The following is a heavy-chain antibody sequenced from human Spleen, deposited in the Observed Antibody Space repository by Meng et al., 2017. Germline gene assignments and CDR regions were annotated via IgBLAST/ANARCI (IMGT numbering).Heavy chain of an antibody. Sequence: GESLKISCKGSGYSFKSYWIGWVRQMPGKGLEWMGIIYPGDSDTRYSPSFQGQVTISADKSISTAYLQWSSLKASDTAMYYCARPLRYCSGGSCSAFDIWGQGTMVTVSS. CDR2: IYPGDSDT. CDR3: ARPLRYCSGGSCSAFDI. J-gene: IGHJ3*02. D-gene: IGHD2-15*01. V-gene: IGHV5-51*01. CDR1: GYSFKSYW.